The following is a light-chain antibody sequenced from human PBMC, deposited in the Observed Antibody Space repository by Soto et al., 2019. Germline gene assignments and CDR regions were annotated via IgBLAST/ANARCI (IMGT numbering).Light chain of an antibody. CDR3: QQYSDSVGT. J-gene: IGKJ1*01. CDR1: QSVPRSY. V-gene: IGKV3-20*01. Sequence: EIVLTQSPGTLSLSPGERATLSCRASQSVPRSYLAWYQQKPGQAPRLLIYGTSSRATGIPDRFSGSGSGTDFTLTISRLEPEDFAVYYCQQYSDSVGTFGQGTKVDIK. CDR2: GTS.